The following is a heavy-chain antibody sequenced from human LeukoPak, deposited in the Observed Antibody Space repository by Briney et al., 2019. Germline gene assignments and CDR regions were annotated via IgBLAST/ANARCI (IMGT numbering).Heavy chain of an antibody. J-gene: IGHJ4*02. Sequence: GGSLRLSCAASGFTFSTYSMNWVRQAPGKGLKWVSSISGSSSYIYYADSVKGRFTISRDNANNSLYLQMNSLRAEDTAVYYCARDSIAVAGTGFYWGQGTLVTVSS. V-gene: IGHV3-21*01. D-gene: IGHD6-19*01. CDR1: GFTFSTYS. CDR3: ARDSIAVAGTGFY. CDR2: ISGSSSYI.